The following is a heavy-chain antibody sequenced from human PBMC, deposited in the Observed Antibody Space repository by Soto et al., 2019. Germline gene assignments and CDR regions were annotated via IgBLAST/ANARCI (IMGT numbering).Heavy chain of an antibody. CDR3: ATVSKTSGSYNYYYYYGMDV. CDR1: GYTLTELS. CDR2: FDPEDGET. Sequence: ASVKVSCKVSGYTLTELSMHWVRQAPGKGLEWMGGFDPEDGETIYAQKFQGRVTMTEDTSTDTAYMELSSLRSEDTAVYYCATVSKTSGSYNYYYYYGMDVWGQGTTVTVSS. D-gene: IGHD1-26*01. V-gene: IGHV1-24*01. J-gene: IGHJ6*02.